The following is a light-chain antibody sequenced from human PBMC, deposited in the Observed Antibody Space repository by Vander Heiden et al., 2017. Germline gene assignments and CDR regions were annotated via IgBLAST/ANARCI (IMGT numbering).Light chain of an antibody. CDR3: QVWDSSSDHWV. V-gene: IGLV3-21*03. J-gene: IGLJ3*02. Sequence: YVLTPPPSVSAAPGRTVWTTCGGPKPGSKSVHWYQQKPGQAPVLVVYDDSDRPSGIPERFSGSNSGNTATLTSSRVEAGDEADYYCQVWDSSSDHWVFGGGTKLTVL. CDR2: DDS. CDR1: KPGSKS.